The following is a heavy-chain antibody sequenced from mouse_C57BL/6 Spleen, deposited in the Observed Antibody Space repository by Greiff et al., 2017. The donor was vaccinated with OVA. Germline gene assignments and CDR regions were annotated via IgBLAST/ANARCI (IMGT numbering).Heavy chain of an antibody. Sequence: VQLQQSGAELVKPGASVKLSCTASGFNIKDYYMPWVKQRTEQGLEWIGRIDPEDGVTKYAPKFQGKATITADTSSNTAYLQLSSLTSEDTAVYYCAVGSGYWGQGTTLTVSS. D-gene: IGHD1-3*01. CDR1: GFNIKDYY. CDR2: IDPEDGVT. V-gene: IGHV14-2*01. J-gene: IGHJ2*01. CDR3: AVGSGY.